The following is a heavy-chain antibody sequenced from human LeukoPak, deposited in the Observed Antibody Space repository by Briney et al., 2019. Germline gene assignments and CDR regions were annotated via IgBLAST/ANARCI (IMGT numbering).Heavy chain of an antibody. D-gene: IGHD3-22*01. CDR1: GFTFSSYS. V-gene: IGHV3-21*01. CDR2: ISSSSSYI. J-gene: IGHJ4*02. Sequence: GGSLRLSCAASGFTFSSYSMNWVRQAPGKGLEWVSSISSSSSYIYYADSVKGRFTISRDNAKNSLYLQMNSLRAEDTAVYYCASEIDRSDGIYYDSSGSSHWGQGTLVTVSS. CDR3: ASEIDRSDGIYYDSSGSSH.